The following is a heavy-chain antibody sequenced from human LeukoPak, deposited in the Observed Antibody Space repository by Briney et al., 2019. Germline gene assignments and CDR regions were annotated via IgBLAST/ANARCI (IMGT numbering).Heavy chain of an antibody. Sequence: SETLSLTCTVSGGSISSYYWSWIRQPPGKGLEWIGYIYYSGSTNYNPSLKSRVTISVDASKNQFSLKLSSVTAADTAVYYCAKNGQSGFSFDPWGQGTLVTVSS. J-gene: IGHJ5*02. CDR1: GGSISSYY. CDR3: AKNGQSGFSFDP. CDR2: IYYSGST. V-gene: IGHV4-59*08. D-gene: IGHD3-3*01.